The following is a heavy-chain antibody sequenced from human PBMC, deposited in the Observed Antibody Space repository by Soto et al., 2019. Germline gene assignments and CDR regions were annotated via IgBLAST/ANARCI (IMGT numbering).Heavy chain of an antibody. CDR1: GYTFTSYG. CDR3: ARVDTAMVTRIAAAGGDYYFDY. V-gene: IGHV1-18*01. D-gene: IGHD5-18*01. J-gene: IGHJ4*02. CDR2: ISAYNGNT. Sequence: VASVKVSCKASGYTFTSYGISWVRQAPGQGLEWMGWISAYNGNTNYAQKLQGRVTMTTDTSTSTAYMELRSLRSDDTAVYYCARVDTAMVTRIAAAGGDYYFDYWGRGTLVTVSS.